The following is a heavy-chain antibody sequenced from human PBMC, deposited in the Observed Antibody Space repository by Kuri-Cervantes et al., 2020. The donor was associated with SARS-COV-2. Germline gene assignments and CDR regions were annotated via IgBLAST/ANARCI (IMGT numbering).Heavy chain of an antibody. Sequence: ASVKVSCKASGYTFTGYYMHWVRQAPGQGLEWMGWISAYNGNTNYAQKLQGRVTMTTDTSTSTAYMELRSLRSDDTAVYYCARGGVWSSSSAEYFQHWGQGTLVTVSS. CDR3: ARGGVWSSSSAEYFQH. V-gene: IGHV1-18*04. CDR2: ISAYNGNT. D-gene: IGHD6-6*01. CDR1: GYTFTGYY. J-gene: IGHJ1*01.